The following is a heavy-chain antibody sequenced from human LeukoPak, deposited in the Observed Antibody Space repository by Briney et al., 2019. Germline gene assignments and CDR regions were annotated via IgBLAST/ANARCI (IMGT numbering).Heavy chain of an antibody. Sequence: QTGGSLRLSCAASGFSFSSYTMNWVRQAPGKGLEYVSAISSHGGSTYYADSVKGRFIISRDNSKNTLYLQMSSLRAEDTAVYYCAIAASGTLADYWGQGTLVTVSS. CDR2: ISSHGGST. V-gene: IGHV3-64D*09. J-gene: IGHJ4*02. CDR1: GFSFSSYT. CDR3: AIAASGTLADY. D-gene: IGHD6-13*01.